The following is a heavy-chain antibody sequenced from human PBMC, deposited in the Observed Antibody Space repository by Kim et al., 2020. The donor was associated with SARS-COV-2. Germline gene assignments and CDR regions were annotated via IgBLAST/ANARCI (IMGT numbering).Heavy chain of an antibody. V-gene: IGHV3-64D*09. CDR1: GFTFSSYA. D-gene: IGHD4-17*01. CDR3: VKGTTVTTRDFDY. CDR2: SSSNGGST. Sequence: GGSLRLSCSASGFTFSSYAMHWVRQAPGKGLEYVSASSSNGGSTYYADSVKGRFTISRDNSKNTLYLQMRSLRAEDTAVYYWVKGTTVTTRDFDYWAQGT. J-gene: IGHJ4*02.